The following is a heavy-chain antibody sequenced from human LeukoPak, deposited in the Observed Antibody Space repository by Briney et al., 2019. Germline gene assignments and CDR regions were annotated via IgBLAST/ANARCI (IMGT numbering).Heavy chain of an antibody. Sequence: ASVKVSCKASGYTFTSYDISWVRQAAGQGLEWMGWMNPNSGNTGYAQKFKGRVTMTRNTSISTAYMELSSLRSEDTAVYYCATYGSGWYRDYWGQGTTVTVSS. D-gene: IGHD6-19*01. CDR3: ATYGSGWYRDY. J-gene: IGHJ4*03. V-gene: IGHV1-8*01. CDR1: GYTFTSYD. CDR2: MNPNSGNT.